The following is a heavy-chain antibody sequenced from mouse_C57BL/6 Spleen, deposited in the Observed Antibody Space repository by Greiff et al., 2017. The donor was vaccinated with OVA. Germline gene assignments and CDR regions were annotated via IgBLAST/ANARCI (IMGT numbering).Heavy chain of an antibody. D-gene: IGHD2-4*01. J-gene: IGHJ2*01. CDR3: ARSEDYDRDY. CDR2: IYPGDGDT. V-gene: IGHV1-82*01. CDR1: GYAFSSSW. Sequence: VQLQQSGPELVKPGASVKISCKASGYAFSSSWMNWVKQRPGKGLEWIGRIYPGDGDTNYNGKFKGKATLTADKSSSTAYMQLSSLTSEDSAVYFCARSEDYDRDYWGQGTTLTVSS.